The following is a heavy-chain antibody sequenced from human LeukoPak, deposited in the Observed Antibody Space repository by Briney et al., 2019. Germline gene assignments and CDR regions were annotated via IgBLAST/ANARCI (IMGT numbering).Heavy chain of an antibody. CDR1: GYTFTGYY. V-gene: IGHV1-2*02. CDR2: INPNNGDT. J-gene: IGHJ6*03. Sequence: ASVKVSCKASGYTFTGYYMHWVRQAPGQGLEWMGWINPNNGDTNYAQKFQGRVTVTRDTSVSTAYMELSGLTSDDTAVYYCARTAFQFGDYFYYMNVWGTGTTVTVSS. CDR3: ARTAFQFGDYFYYMNV. D-gene: IGHD3-3*02.